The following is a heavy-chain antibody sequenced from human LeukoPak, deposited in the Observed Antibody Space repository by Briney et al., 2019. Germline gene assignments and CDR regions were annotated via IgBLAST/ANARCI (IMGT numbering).Heavy chain of an antibody. CDR1: GGSFSGYC. V-gene: IGHV4-34*01. CDR3: ASASGYSYREGFHDY. CDR2: INHSGST. Sequence: SETLSLTCAVYGGSFSGYCWSWIRQPPGKGLEWIGEINHSGSTNYNPSLKSRVTISVDTSKNQFSLKLSSVTAADTAVYYCASASGYSYREGFHDYWGQGTLVTVSS. D-gene: IGHD5-18*01. J-gene: IGHJ4*02.